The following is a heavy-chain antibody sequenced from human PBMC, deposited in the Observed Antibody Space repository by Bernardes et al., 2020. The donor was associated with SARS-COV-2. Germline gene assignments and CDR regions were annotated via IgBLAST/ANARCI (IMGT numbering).Heavy chain of an antibody. CDR1: GYTLTELS. CDR2: FDPEDGET. D-gene: IGHD2-2*02. V-gene: IGHV1-24*01. J-gene: IGHJ3*02. Sequence: ASVKVSCKVSGYTLTELSMHWVRQAPGKGLEWMGGFDPEDGETIYAQKFQGRVTMTEDTSTDTAYMELSSVTAADTAVYYCARDCSSTSCYRGSAFDIWGQGTMVTVSS. CDR3: ARDCSSTSCYRGSAFDI.